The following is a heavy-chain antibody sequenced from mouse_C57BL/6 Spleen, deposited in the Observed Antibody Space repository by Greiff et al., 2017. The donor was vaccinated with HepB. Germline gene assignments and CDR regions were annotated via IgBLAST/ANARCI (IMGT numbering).Heavy chain of an antibody. CDR2: IYPGDGDT. V-gene: IGHV1-82*01. Sequence: QVQLQQSGPELVKPGASVKISCKASGYAFSSSWMNWVKQRPGKGLEWIGRIYPGDGDTNYNGKFKGKATLTADKSSSTAYMQLSSLTSEDSAVYFCARTDYYGSSFYWGQGTTLTVSS. CDR3: ARTDYYGSSFY. D-gene: IGHD1-1*01. J-gene: IGHJ2*01. CDR1: GYAFSSSW.